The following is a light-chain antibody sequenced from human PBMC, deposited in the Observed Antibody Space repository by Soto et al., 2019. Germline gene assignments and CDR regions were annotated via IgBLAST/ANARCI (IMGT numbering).Light chain of an antibody. J-gene: IGLJ2*01. CDR2: GNS. Sequence: QSVLTQPPSVSGAPGQRVTISCTGSSSNVGAGFDVHWYQQLPGTAPKPLIHGNSNRPSGVPDRFSGSKSGTSASLAITGLQAEDEADYYCQSYDISLSGSVFGGGTKLTVL. CDR3: QSYDISLSGSV. CDR1: SSNVGAGFD. V-gene: IGLV1-40*01.